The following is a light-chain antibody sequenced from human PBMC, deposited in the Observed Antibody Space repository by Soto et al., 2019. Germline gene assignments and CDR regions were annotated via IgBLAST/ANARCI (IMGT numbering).Light chain of an antibody. J-gene: IGKJ3*01. CDR3: QQYNTWPPPSES. Sequence: EIVMTQSPATQSVSPGERVTLSCRASQTVSNSLAWYQQKPGQAPRLLIYGASTRATGIPARFSGRGSGTEFTLTISSLQSEDFAVYYCQQYNTWPPPSESVGPGTKVDIK. CDR2: GAS. V-gene: IGKV3D-15*01. CDR1: QTVSNS.